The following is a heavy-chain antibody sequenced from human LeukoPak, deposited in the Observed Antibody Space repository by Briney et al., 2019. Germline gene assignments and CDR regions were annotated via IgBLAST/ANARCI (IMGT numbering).Heavy chain of an antibody. Sequence: PGGSLRLSCAASGFTFSSYAMSWVRQAPGKGLEWVSGIIDNGYITYYANSVRGRFTISRDNSKNTLFLQMNSLRAEDTAVYYCAKLGGQEVHNYYVAVWGKGITVAVSS. V-gene: IGHV3-23*01. CDR1: GFTFSSYA. D-gene: IGHD3-16*01. J-gene: IGHJ6*03. CDR3: AKLGGQEVHNYYVAV. CDR2: IIDNGYIT.